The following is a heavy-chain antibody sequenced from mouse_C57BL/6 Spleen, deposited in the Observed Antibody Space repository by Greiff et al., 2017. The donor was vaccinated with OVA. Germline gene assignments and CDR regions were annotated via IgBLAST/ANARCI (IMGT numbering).Heavy chain of an antibody. V-gene: IGHV1-26*01. J-gene: IGHJ3*01. Sequence: VQLQQSGPELVKPGASVKISCKASGYTFTDYYMNWVKQSHGKSLEWIGDINPNNGGTSYNQKFKGKATLTVDKSSSTAYMELRSLTSEDSAVYYCASPDGFPFAYWGQGTLVTVSA. CDR1: GYTFTDYY. CDR3: ASPDGFPFAY. CDR2: INPNNGGT.